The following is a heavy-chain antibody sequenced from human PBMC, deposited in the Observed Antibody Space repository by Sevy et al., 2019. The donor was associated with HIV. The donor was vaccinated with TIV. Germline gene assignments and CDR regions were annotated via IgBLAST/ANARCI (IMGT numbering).Heavy chain of an antibody. CDR3: ARMGGLTDYGMDV. V-gene: IGHV4-61*01. CDR1: GGSVTSDSYY. D-gene: IGHD1-26*01. CDR2: MFYTGST. Sequence: SETLSLTCTVSGGSVTSDSYYWTWIRQPPGKGLECLGYMFYTGSTNYNPFLMSRVTISVDTSKNQFSLKLSSVTAADTAVYYCARMGGLTDYGMDVWGQGTTVTVSS. J-gene: IGHJ6*02.